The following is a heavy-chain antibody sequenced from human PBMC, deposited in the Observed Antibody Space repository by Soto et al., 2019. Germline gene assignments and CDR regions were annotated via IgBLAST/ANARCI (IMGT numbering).Heavy chain of an antibody. J-gene: IGHJ4*02. CDR1: GYTFTSYA. CDR3: ARSIVVVTELEY. CDR2: INAGNGNT. D-gene: IGHD2-21*02. V-gene: IGHV1-3*05. Sequence: QVQLVQSGAEEKKPGASVKVSCKASGYTFTSYAMHWVRQAPGQRLEWMGWINAGNGNTKYSQKFQGRVTITRDTTASTAYMALNILRSEYTAVYYWARSIVVVTELEYWGQGPLVT.